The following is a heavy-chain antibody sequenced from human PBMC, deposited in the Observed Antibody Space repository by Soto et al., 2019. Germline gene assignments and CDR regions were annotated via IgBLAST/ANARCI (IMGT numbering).Heavy chain of an antibody. CDR1: GASISSSSSY. Sequence: QLQLQESGPGLVKPSETLSLTCTVSGASISSSSSYWGWIRQAPGKGLEWIGSIYYSGTSYYSPSLKSRLTIYMDMSKNQFFLKLSSVTAADTAVYYCARQVFYQLLRISWFDPWGLGTLVTVSS. D-gene: IGHD2-2*01. CDR3: ARQVFYQLLRISWFDP. J-gene: IGHJ5*02. CDR2: IYYSGTS. V-gene: IGHV4-39*01.